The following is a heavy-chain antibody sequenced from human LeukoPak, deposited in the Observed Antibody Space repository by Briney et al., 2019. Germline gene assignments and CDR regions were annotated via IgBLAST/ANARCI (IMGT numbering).Heavy chain of an antibody. CDR1: AGSISRTTYH. J-gene: IGHJ4*02. CDR2: IYYDGTT. V-gene: IGHV4-39*01. D-gene: IGHD2-2*01. CDR3: ASPLGYCSSTDCYGDY. Sequence: ASETLSLTCTVSAGSISRTTYHWGWIRQPPGKGLEWIGSIYYDGTTYYSLSLKSRVAISVDTFKNQFSLKLRSVTAADTAVYYCASPLGYCSSTDCYGDYWGQGTLVTVSS.